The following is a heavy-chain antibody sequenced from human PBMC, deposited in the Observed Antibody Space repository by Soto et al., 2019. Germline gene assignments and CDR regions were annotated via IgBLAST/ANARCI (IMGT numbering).Heavy chain of an antibody. D-gene: IGHD3-9*01. V-gene: IGHV1-18*01. CDR1: GYTFTSNG. J-gene: IGHJ5*02. Sequence: QVQLVQSGAEVKKPGASVKVSCKASGYTFTSNGISWVRQAPGQGLEWMGWISAYNGNTNYAQKHQGRVTMTTDTSTSTAYMELRSLRSDDTAVYYCARAVTRIRYFYWSINWFDPWGQGTLVTVSS. CDR2: ISAYNGNT. CDR3: ARAVTRIRYFYWSINWFDP.